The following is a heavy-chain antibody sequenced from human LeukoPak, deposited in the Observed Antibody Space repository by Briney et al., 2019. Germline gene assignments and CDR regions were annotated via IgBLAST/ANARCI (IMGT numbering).Heavy chain of an antibody. J-gene: IGHJ4*02. Sequence: GGSLRLSCVASGLTFTGFGVHWLRQAPGKGLEWVAFIQSDGSYKDYVESVKGRFTSSRDDSKNTVYLQMNGLRPEGTAVYYCARNMMGTDYWGQGTHVTVSS. V-gene: IGHV3-30*02. CDR2: IQSDGSYK. CDR3: ARNMMGTDY. CDR1: GLTFTGFG. D-gene: IGHD3-16*01.